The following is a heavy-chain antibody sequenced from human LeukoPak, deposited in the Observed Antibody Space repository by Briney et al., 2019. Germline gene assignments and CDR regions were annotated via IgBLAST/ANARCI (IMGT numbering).Heavy chain of an antibody. J-gene: IGHJ5*02. CDR2: IYHTGST. CDR1: GGSISSGLYS. CDR3: ARLQYCSGTSCYWFNP. Sequence: SQTLSLTCDVSGGSISSGLYSWSWIRQPLGKGLEWIGYIYHTGSTYYNPSLKSRVTISVDTSKNQFSLRLSSVTAADTAVYYCARLQYCSGTSCYWFNPWGQGTLVTVSS. V-gene: IGHV4-30-2*01. D-gene: IGHD2-2*01.